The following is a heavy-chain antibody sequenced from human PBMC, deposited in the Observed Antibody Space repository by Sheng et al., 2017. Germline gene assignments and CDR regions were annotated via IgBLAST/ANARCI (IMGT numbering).Heavy chain of an antibody. J-gene: IGHJ6*02. CDR3: ASRLSTGTTHDWYYYYYGMDV. V-gene: IGHV1-69*01. CDR1: GGTFSSYA. D-gene: IGHD1-7*01. Sequence: QVQLVQSGAEVKKPGSSVKVSCKASGGTFSSYAISWVRQAPGQGLEWMGGIIPIFGTANYAQKFQGRVTITADESTSTAYMELSSLRSEDTAVYYCASRLSTGTTHDWYYYYYGMDVWGQGTTVTVSS. CDR2: IIPIFGTA.